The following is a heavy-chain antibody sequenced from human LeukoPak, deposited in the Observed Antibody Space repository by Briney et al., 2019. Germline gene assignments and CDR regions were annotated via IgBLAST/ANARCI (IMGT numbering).Heavy chain of an antibody. CDR3: ARVGDMEAFDI. J-gene: IGHJ3*02. D-gene: IGHD3-16*01. CDR1: GFTLSSFG. V-gene: IGHV3-33*01. Sequence: PGRSLRLSCAASGFTLSSFGMVWVRQAPGKGLEWVTLMWYDGRNKHYADSVKGRFTISRDNSKNTVYLQMNSLRGEDTAVYYCARVGDMEAFDIWGQGTRVTVSS. CDR2: MWYDGRNK.